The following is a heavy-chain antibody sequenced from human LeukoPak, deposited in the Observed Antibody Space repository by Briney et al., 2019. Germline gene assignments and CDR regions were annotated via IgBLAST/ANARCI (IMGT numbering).Heavy chain of an antibody. CDR1: GGSISSYY. CDR2: IYYSGST. D-gene: IGHD6-13*01. V-gene: IGHV4-59*01. CDR3: ARTTEAHSWRTRYYDYYMDV. J-gene: IGHJ6*03. Sequence: SETLSLTCTDSGGSISSYYWSWIRHPPGKGLEWIGYIYYSGSTNYNPSLKSRVTISVDTSKNQFSLKLSSVTAADTAVYYCARTTEAHSWRTRYYDYYMDVWGKGTTVTVSS.